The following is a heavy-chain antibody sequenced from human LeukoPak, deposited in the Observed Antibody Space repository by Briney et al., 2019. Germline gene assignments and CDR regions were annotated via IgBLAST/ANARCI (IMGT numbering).Heavy chain of an antibody. CDR2: IYPGDSDT. J-gene: IGHJ3*02. Sequence: GESLKISCKGSGYSFTSYWIGWVRQMPGKGLEWMGIIYPGDSDTRYSPSFQGQVTISADKSISTAYLQWSSLKASDTAMYYRARHRDTAMVYDAFDIWGQGTMVTVSS. CDR3: ARHRDTAMVYDAFDI. CDR1: GYSFTSYW. V-gene: IGHV5-51*01. D-gene: IGHD5-18*01.